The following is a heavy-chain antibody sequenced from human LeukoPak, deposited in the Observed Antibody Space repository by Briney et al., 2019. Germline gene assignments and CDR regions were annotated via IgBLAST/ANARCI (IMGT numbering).Heavy chain of an antibody. CDR1: GGSISSSSYY. J-gene: IGHJ6*03. V-gene: IGHV4-39*07. D-gene: IGHD3-10*01. CDR3: ARGLMVRGVIYYYYYYMDV. CDR2: IHYSGST. Sequence: SETLSLTCTVSGGSISSSSYYWAWIRQPPGKGLEWIGSIHYSGSTYYNPSLQSRVTISIDTSKNQFSLKLRFVIAADTAVYYCARGLMVRGVIYYYYYYMDVWGKGTTVTVSS.